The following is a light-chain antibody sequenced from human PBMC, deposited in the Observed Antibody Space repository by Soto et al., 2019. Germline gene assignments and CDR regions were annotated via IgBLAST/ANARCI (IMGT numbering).Light chain of an antibody. CDR1: QDISNY. Sequence: DIQMTQSPSSLSASVGDRVTITCQASQDISNYLNWYQQKPGKAPKLLIYDASNLETGVPSRFSGGRSGTDFTFTISNLQPEDIATYYCQQYDNLPSITFGQGTRLEIK. CDR2: DAS. J-gene: IGKJ5*01. V-gene: IGKV1-33*01. CDR3: QQYDNLPSIT.